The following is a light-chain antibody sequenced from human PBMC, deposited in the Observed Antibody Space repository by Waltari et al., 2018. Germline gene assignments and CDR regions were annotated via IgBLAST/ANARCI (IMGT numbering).Light chain of an antibody. CDR2: NAS. V-gene: IGKV3-11*01. Sequence: EIVLTQSPATLSLSPGERATLSCRASQSVTSYLAWYQQKPGQAPRLLIYNASNRAAGIPVRFSGSGSGTDFTLTISSLEPEDFAVYYCQQRSNWLWTFGQGTKVEV. CDR1: QSVTSY. J-gene: IGKJ1*01. CDR3: QQRSNWLWT.